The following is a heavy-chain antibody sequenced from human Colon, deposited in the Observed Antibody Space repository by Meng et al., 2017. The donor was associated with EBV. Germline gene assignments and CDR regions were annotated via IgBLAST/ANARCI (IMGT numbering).Heavy chain of an antibody. CDR2: VSTNNGDT. D-gene: IGHD3-22*01. V-gene: IGHV1-18*01. J-gene: IGHJ4*02. Sequence: VLLVQSGAQVKKPGASVKVSCQASGYTFPNAGISWVRQAPGQGLEWMGWVSTNNGDTKYAQRLQGRVTMTTDTSTNTAYMELRTLRSDDTAVYYCARLGYYDNSGIPRPFDYWGQGTLVTVSS. CDR1: GYTFPNAG. CDR3: ARLGYYDNSGIPRPFDY.